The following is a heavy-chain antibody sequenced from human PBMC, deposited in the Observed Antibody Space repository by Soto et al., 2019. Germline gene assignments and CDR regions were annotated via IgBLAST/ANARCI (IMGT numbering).Heavy chain of an antibody. V-gene: IGHV3-30-3*01. D-gene: IGHD6-25*01. CDR3: ARERTIAAAGSYFSGMEV. J-gene: IGHJ6*02. CDR2: LSDDGNNK. Sequence: QVQLVESGGGVVQPGRSLRLSCAASGFIFSINAMHWVRQAPGKGLEWVAALSDDGNNKYHADSVKGRFTISRDESKDTLYLQRDRRRPEDTAVDYCARERTIAAAGSYFSGMEVWGPGTTVTVSS. CDR1: GFIFSINA.